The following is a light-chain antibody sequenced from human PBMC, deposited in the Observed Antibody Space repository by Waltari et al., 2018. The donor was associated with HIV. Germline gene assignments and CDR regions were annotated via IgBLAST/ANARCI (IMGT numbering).Light chain of an antibody. J-gene: IGLJ3*02. CDR1: SSDIGGYNY. Sequence: QSALTQPASVSGSPGQSITISCTGTSSDIGGYNYVSWHQHHPGRAPKLIIFEVSNRPSGVSNRFSGSKSVNAAALIISGLLAEDDADDYCSSYTGGTTWVFGGGTKLTVL. CDR2: EVS. CDR3: SSYTGGTTWV. V-gene: IGLV2-14*01.